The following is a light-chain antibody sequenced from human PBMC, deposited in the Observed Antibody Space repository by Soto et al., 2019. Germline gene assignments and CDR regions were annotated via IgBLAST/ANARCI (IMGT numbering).Light chain of an antibody. CDR3: SSYTSSTSVI. J-gene: IGLJ2*01. V-gene: IGLV2-14*02. CDR2: EVS. CDR1: SSDVGNYNL. Sequence: QSALTQPASVSGSPGQSISISCTGTSSDVGNYNLVSWYQQHPGKAPKLMISEVSNRPSGVSNHFSGSKSGNTASLTISGLQAEDEADYYCSSYTSSTSVIFGGGTKLTVL.